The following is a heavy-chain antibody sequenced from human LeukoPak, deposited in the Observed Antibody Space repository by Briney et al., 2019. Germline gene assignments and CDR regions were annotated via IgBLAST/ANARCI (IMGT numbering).Heavy chain of an antibody. CDR1: GGSFIGYY. CDR2: INHSGST. D-gene: IGHD3-16*02. V-gene: IGHV4-34*01. Sequence: SETLSLTCAVYGGSFIGYYWSWIRQPPGKGLEWIGEINHSGSTNYNPSLKSRVTISVDTSKNQFSLKLSSVTAADTAVYYCASLSTHYGMDVWGQGTTVTVSS. J-gene: IGHJ6*02. CDR3: ASLSTHYGMDV.